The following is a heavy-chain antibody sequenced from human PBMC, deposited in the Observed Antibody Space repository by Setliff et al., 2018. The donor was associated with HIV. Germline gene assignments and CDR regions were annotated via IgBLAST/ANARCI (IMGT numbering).Heavy chain of an antibody. CDR2: VHYTGNT. J-gene: IGHJ4*02. CDR3: ARDGDGIDF. CDR1: GGSITSSTYY. Sequence: KPSETLSLTCTVSGGSITSSTYYWGWIRQPPGKGLEWIGTVHYTGNTYHNPSLKSRVTISVEVSKNQISLKLTAVTAADSAVYYCARDGDGIDFWGQGTLVTVSS. D-gene: IGHD2-21*02. V-gene: IGHV4-39*02.